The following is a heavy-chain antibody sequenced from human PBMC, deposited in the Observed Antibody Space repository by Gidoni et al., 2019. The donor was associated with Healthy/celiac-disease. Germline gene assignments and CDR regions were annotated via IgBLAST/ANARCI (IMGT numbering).Heavy chain of an antibody. Sequence: QLQLQESGPGLVKPTETLSPTCTVSGGPISSSSYYWGWFRQPPGKGLEWIGSIYSSGSTYYNPSLKSRVTISVDTSKNQFSLKLSAVTAADTSVYSCARQIRPYYDSSGYYFDYWGQGTLVTVSS. CDR3: ARQIRPYYDSSGYYFDY. D-gene: IGHD3-22*01. CDR2: IYSSGST. CDR1: GGPISSSSYY. V-gene: IGHV4-39*01. J-gene: IGHJ4*02.